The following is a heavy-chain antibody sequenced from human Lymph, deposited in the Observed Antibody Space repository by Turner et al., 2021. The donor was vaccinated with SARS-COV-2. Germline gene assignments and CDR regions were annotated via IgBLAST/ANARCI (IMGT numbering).Heavy chain of an antibody. J-gene: IGHJ3*02. Sequence: EVQLLESGGGWVQPGGALSLSCPAVGFTFRSYDMSWVRQAPGRGVGWVLSISVSGGITYYADSVKGRFTISRDNSKNTLYLQMNSLRVEDTAVYYCAKGVRGVIIPEAFDIWGQGTMVTISS. D-gene: IGHD3-10*01. CDR3: AKGVRGVIIPEAFDI. CDR1: GFTFRSYD. V-gene: IGHV3-23*01. CDR2: ISVSGGIT.